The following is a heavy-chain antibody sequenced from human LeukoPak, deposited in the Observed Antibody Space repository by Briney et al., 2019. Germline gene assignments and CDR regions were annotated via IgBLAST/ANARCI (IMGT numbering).Heavy chain of an antibody. Sequence: PSETLSLTCTVSGGSISSYFWSWIRQPPGKGLEWIGYIYYSGSTNYNPSLKSRVTISVETSKNQFSLKLSSVTAADTAVYYCARGQQWLVGYFDYWGQGTLVTVSS. CDR2: IYYSGST. CDR3: ARGQQWLVGYFDY. V-gene: IGHV4-59*01. J-gene: IGHJ4*02. CDR1: GGSISSYF. D-gene: IGHD6-19*01.